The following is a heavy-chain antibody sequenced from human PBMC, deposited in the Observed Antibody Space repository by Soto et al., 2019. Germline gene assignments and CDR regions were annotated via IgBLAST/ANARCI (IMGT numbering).Heavy chain of an antibody. Sequence: SVKVSCKASGYTFTSYYMHWVRQAPGQGLEWVGIINPSGGSTSYAQKFQGRVTMTRDTSTSTVYMELSSLRSEDTAVYYCARDRGHRSSWEINLYYFDYWGKGTLVTVSS. CDR3: ARDRGHRSSWEINLYYFDY. J-gene: IGHJ4*02. D-gene: IGHD6-13*01. CDR1: GYTFTSYY. CDR2: INPSGGST. V-gene: IGHV1-46*01.